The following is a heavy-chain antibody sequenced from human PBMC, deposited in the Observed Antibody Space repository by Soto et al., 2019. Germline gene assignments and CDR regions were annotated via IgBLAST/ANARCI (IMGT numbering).Heavy chain of an antibody. CDR3: ASLDYYDSSGYYFDV. V-gene: IGHV4-39*01. CDR2: IYYSGST. Sequence: PSETLSLTCAVSGDSMSSSDYYWGWIRQPPGKGLEWIGSIYYSGSTYYNPSLQSRVAISVDTSKNQFSLKLKSVTAADTAMYYCASLDYYDSSGYYFDVWGPGTLVTVFS. D-gene: IGHD3-22*01. CDR1: GDSMSSSDYY. J-gene: IGHJ4*02.